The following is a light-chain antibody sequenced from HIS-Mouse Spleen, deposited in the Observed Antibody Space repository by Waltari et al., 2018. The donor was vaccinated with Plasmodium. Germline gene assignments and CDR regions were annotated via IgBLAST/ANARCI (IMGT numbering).Light chain of an antibody. J-gene: IGLJ3*02. V-gene: IGLV2-11*01. Sequence: QSALTQPRPVSGSPGQSVTISCTATRSDVGGSNSVSWYQQHPGKAPNLMIYDVSKRPSGVPDRFSGSKSGNTASLTISGLQAEDEADYYCCSYAGSYTWVFGGGTKLTVL. CDR3: CSYAGSYTWV. CDR1: RSDVGGSNS. CDR2: DVS.